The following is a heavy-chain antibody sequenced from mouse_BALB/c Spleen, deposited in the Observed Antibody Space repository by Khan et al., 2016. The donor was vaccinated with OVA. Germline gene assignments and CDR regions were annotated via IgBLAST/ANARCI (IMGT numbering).Heavy chain of an antibody. CDR2: ISYSGST. D-gene: IGHD1-2*01. J-gene: IGHJ2*01. CDR3: ARTARIKY. Sequence: EVQLQESGPGLVKPSQSLSLTCTVTGYSITSGYGWNWIRQFPGNKLEWMGYISYSGSTNFNPSLKSRIYITRDTSKNQFFLQLNSETTEDKATYYCARTARIKYWGQGTTLTVSS. V-gene: IGHV3-2*02. CDR1: GYSITSGYG.